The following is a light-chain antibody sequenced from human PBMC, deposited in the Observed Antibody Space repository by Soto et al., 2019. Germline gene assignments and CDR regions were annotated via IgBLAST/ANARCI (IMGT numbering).Light chain of an antibody. CDR2: GSS. Sequence: IVMTQSPATLSVSPGDEVTLSCRASENVGTNLAWYQQKPGQAPRLLIYGSSTRATGIPATFSGSGSGTEFTLTISSLQSEESAIYYCQQYNNWGLSFGGGTKVDIK. CDR3: QQYNNWGLS. V-gene: IGKV3D-15*01. CDR1: ENVGTN. J-gene: IGKJ4*01.